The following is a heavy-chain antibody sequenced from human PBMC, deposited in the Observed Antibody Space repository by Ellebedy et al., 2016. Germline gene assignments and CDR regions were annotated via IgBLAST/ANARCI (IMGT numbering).Heavy chain of an antibody. Sequence: SETLSLXCSVSGGSMSREGYYWTWIRQHPEKGLEWIGYIYYSGSTSYNPSLNSRLTISVDTSNNLFSLRLNSVTAADTAVYYCARGGRGYLGYDPLYYMDVWGTGTTVTVSS. CDR1: GGSMSREGYY. J-gene: IGHJ6*03. CDR3: ARGGRGYLGYDPLYYMDV. CDR2: IYYSGST. D-gene: IGHD5-12*01. V-gene: IGHV4-31*03.